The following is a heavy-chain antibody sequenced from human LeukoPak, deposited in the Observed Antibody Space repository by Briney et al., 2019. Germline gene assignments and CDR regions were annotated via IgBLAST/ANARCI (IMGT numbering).Heavy chain of an antibody. Sequence: SGGSLRLSCAASGFTFSSYAMHWVRQAPGKGLEWVAVISYDGSNKYYADPVKGRFTISRDNSKNTLYLQMNSLRAEDTAVYYCARGTLGGRYFDWLFTQFDYWGQGTLVTVSS. V-gene: IGHV3-30-3*01. D-gene: IGHD3-9*01. CDR1: GFTFSSYA. J-gene: IGHJ4*02. CDR2: ISYDGSNK. CDR3: ARGTLGGRYFDWLFTQFDY.